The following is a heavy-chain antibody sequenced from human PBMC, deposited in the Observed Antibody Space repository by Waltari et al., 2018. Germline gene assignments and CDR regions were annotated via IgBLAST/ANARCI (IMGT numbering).Heavy chain of an antibody. CDR1: GYTFTSYD. J-gene: IGHJ3*02. CDR2: VNPNSGNT. CDR3: ARPLYSSGWYAFDI. Sequence: QVQLVQSGAEVKKPGASVKVSCKASGYTFTSYDINWVRQATGQGLEWMGWVNPNSGNTGYAKKFQGRVTITRNTSISTAYMELSSLRSEDTAVYYCARPLYSSGWYAFDIWGQGTMVTVSS. V-gene: IGHV1-8*03. D-gene: IGHD6-19*01.